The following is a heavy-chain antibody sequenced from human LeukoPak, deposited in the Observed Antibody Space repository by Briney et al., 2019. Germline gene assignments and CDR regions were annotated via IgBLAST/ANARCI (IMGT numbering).Heavy chain of an antibody. V-gene: IGHV3-48*03. D-gene: IGHD3-10*02. J-gene: IGHJ6*04. Sequence: PGGSLRLSCAASGFTFSSYEMNWVRQAPGKGLEWVSYISSSGSTIYYADSVKGRVTISRDNAKNSLYLQMNSLRAEDTAVYYCAELGITMIGGVWGKGTTVTISS. CDR2: ISSSGSTI. CDR3: AELGITMIGGV. CDR1: GFTFSSYE.